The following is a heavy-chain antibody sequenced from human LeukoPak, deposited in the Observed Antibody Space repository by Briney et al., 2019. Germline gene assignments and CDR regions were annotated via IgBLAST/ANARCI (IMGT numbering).Heavy chain of an antibody. J-gene: IGHJ4*02. D-gene: IGHD6-13*01. CDR1: GFTFSSYS. V-gene: IGHV3-21*01. CDR3: ARVGIAAPFYYFDY. CDR2: ISSSSSYI. Sequence: GGSLRLSCAASGFTFSSYSMNWVRQAPGKGLEWVSSISSSSSYIYYADSVKGRFTISRDNAKNSLCLQMNSLRAEDTAVYYCARVGIAAPFYYFDYWGQGTLVTVSS.